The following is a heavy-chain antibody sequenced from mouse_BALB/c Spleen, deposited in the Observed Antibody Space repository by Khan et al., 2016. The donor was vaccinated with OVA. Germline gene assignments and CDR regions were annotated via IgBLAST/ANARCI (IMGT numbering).Heavy chain of an antibody. CDR1: GSSFSGYY. V-gene: IGHV5-6-2*01. CDR3: TRHYGYDGEFAF. CDR2: INSNSGRT. J-gene: IGHJ3*01. Sequence: EVQLVESGGGPLNLGGSLNLSFAASGSSFSGYYMSWFIQSHERSLDLVAAINSNSGRTTYPDNVMGRFPISRDNAKNTLYMQMSSKKSEDTALYYCTRHYGYDGEFAFWGQGTLVTVSA. D-gene: IGHD2-2*01.